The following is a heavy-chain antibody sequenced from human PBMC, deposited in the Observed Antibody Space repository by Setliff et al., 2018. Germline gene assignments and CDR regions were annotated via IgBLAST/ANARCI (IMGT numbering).Heavy chain of an antibody. V-gene: IGHV3-43D*03. CDR1: GFNFDDFA. D-gene: IGHD1-20*01. CDR3: ARARDPLNWNSYYFAS. Sequence: PGGSLRLSCAASGFNFDDFAMHWVRLPPGRGLQWVSLISRDGVTTYYADSVRGRFTISRDSGTNSLSLQMNRLRAEDTAVYFCARARDPLNWNSYYFASWGPGTLVTVSS. CDR2: ISRDGVTT. J-gene: IGHJ4*02.